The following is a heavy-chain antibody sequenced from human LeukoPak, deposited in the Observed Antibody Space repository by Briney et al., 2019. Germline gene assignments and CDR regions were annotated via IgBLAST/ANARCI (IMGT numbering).Heavy chain of an antibody. J-gene: IGHJ6*03. CDR3: ARAVTIAVAGGYYYYYMDV. V-gene: IGHV3-7*01. CDR1: GFTFSSYW. D-gene: IGHD6-19*01. Sequence: GGSLRLSCAASGFTFSSYWMSWVRQAPGKGLEWVANIKQDGSEKYYVDSVKGRFTISRDNAKNSLYLQMNSLRAEDTAVYYCARAVTIAVAGGYYYYYMDVWGKGTTVTVSS. CDR2: IKQDGSEK.